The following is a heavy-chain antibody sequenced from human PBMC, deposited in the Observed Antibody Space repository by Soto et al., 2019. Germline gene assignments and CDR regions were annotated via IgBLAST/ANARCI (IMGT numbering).Heavy chain of an antibody. D-gene: IGHD2-15*01. Sequence: EVQLVESGGGLVQPGGSLRLSCAASGFTFSRYWMTWVRQAPGKGLEWVANIKQDGSEIYYVDSVKGRFTISRDNAENSLYLQMNSLRAEGTAVYYCARDPVCSGGSCYDYWGQGTLVTVSS. CDR2: IKQDGSEI. CDR1: GFTFSRYW. V-gene: IGHV3-7*01. J-gene: IGHJ4*02. CDR3: ARDPVCSGGSCYDY.